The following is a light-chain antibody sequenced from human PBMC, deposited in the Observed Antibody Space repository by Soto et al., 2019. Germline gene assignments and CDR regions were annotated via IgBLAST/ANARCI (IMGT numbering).Light chain of an antibody. V-gene: IGLV2-14*01. CDR2: QVS. CDR3: SSYTSSNTFYV. Sequence: SVLTQPASVSGSPGQSMTISCTGTSSDVGGYYYVSWYQHHPGKAPKLMIYQVSNRPSGVSNRFSGSKSGNTASLTISGLQAEDEADYYCSSYTSSNTFYVFGTGTKV. CDR1: SSDVGGYYY. J-gene: IGLJ1*01.